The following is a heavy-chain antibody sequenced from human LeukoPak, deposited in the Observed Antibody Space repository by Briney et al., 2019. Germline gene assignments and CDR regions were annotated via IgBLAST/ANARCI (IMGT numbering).Heavy chain of an antibody. CDR1: GGSITTYF. CDR2: IYYIGST. CDR3: IGAFDI. J-gene: IGHJ3*02. V-gene: IGHV4-59*12. Sequence: SETLSLTCTVSGGSITTYFWSWIRQPPGKGLEWIGYIYYIGSTNYNPSLKSRVTISVDTSKNQFSLKLSSVTAADTAVYYCIGAFDIWGQGTMVTVSS.